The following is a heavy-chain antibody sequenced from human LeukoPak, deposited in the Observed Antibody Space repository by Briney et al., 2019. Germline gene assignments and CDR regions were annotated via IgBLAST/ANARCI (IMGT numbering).Heavy chain of an antibody. Sequence: GGSLRLSCAASGFTFSSYDMHWVRLATGKGLEWVSAIGTAGDTYYPGSVKGRFTISRENAKNSLYLQMNSLRAGDTAVYYCARGGYSYGYGFDYWGQGTLVTVSS. CDR1: GFTFSSYD. CDR2: IGTAGDT. CDR3: ARGGYSYGYGFDY. D-gene: IGHD5-18*01. J-gene: IGHJ4*02. V-gene: IGHV3-13*01.